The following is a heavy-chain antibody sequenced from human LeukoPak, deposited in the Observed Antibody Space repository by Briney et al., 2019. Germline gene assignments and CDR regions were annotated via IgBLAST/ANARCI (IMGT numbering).Heavy chain of an antibody. CDR2: IIPIFGTA. D-gene: IGHD6-13*01. Sequence: SVKVSCKASGGTFSSYAISWVRQAPGQGLEWMGGIIPIFGTANYAQKFQGRVTITADESTSTAYMELSSLRSEDTAVYYCAGGGSSWYGAFIDYWGQGTLVTVSS. V-gene: IGHV1-69*13. J-gene: IGHJ4*02. CDR3: AGGGSSWYGAFIDY. CDR1: GGTFSSYA.